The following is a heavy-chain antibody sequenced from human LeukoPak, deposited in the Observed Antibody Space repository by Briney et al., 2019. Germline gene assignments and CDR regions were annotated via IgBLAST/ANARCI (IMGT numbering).Heavy chain of an antibody. CDR2: IYYTGTT. Sequence: SQTLSLTCTVSGGSISSGGYYWSWIRQHPGKGLEWIGYIYYTGTTNYNPSLKSRVTISVDTSKNQFSLRLSSVTAADTAVYYCASKSSDHGELRFDYWGQGTLVTVSS. CDR3: ASKSSDHGELRFDY. V-gene: IGHV4-31*03. J-gene: IGHJ4*02. D-gene: IGHD4-17*01. CDR1: GGSISSGGYY.